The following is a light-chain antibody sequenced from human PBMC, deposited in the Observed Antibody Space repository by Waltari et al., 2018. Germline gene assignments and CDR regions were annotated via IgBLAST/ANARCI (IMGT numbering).Light chain of an antibody. J-gene: IGLJ2*01. CDR3: SSYTSISTPVV. CDR2: DVS. Sequence: QSALTQPASVSGSPGQSITISCIGTSSDVGGYKYVSWYQQHPGKVPKLLIYDVSNRPSGVSNRFSGSKSGNTASLTISGLQAEDEADYYCSSYTSISTPVVFGGGTKLTVL. V-gene: IGLV2-14*03. CDR1: SSDVGGYKY.